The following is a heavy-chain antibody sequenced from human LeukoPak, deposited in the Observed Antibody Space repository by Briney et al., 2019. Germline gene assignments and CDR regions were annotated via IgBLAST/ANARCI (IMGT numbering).Heavy chain of an antibody. V-gene: IGHV1-69*01. J-gene: IGHJ4*02. CDR2: IISIFGTA. CDR1: GGTFSSYA. D-gene: IGHD2-21*01. Sequence: SVKVSCKASGGTFSSYAISWVRQAPGQGLEWMGGIISIFGTANYAQKFQGRVTITADESTSTAYMELSSLRSEDTAVYYCATLAYCGGDCYSAYYFDYWGQGTLVTVSS. CDR3: ATLAYCGGDCYSAYYFDY.